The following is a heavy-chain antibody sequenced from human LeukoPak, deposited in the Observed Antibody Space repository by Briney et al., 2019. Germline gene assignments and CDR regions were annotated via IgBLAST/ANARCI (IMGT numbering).Heavy chain of an antibody. D-gene: IGHD2-15*01. CDR3: VKEDCSGGSCYFDY. Sequence: PGGSLRLSCSASGFTFSSYAVHWVRQAPGKGLEYVSAISSNGGSTYYADSVKGRFTISRDNSKNTLYLQMSSLRAEDTAVYYCVKEDCSGGSCYFDYWGQGTLVTVSS. CDR1: GFTFSSYA. V-gene: IGHV3-64D*09. J-gene: IGHJ4*02. CDR2: ISSNGGST.